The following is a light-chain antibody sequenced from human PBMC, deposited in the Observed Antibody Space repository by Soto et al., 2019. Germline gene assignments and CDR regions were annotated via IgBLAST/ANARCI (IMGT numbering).Light chain of an antibody. CDR2: KAS. Sequence: DIQMTQSPSTLSASVGDRVAITCRASQSSSSWLAWYQQKPGKAPKLLIYKASSLESGVPSRFSGSGSGTEFTLTISSLQPEDFATYYCQQLNSYPPTFGQGTKVDIK. CDR1: QSSSSW. CDR3: QQLNSYPPT. J-gene: IGKJ1*01. V-gene: IGKV1-5*03.